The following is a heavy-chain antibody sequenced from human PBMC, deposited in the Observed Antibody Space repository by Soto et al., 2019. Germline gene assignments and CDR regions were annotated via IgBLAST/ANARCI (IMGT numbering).Heavy chain of an antibody. CDR3: ARGDYGDYGGGWFDP. CDR2: IYYSGST. V-gene: IGHV4-31*03. Sequence: QVQLQESGPGLVKSSQTLSLTCSVSGGSISSGGYYWSWIRQHPGKGLEWIGYIYYSGSTYYNPSLKSRVTISVDTSKNPFSLKLSSVTAADTAMYYCARGDYGDYGGGWFDPWGQGTLVTVSS. CDR1: GGSISSGGYY. J-gene: IGHJ5*02. D-gene: IGHD4-17*01.